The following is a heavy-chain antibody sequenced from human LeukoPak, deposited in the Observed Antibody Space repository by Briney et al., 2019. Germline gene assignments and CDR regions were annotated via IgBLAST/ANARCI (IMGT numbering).Heavy chain of an antibody. J-gene: IGHJ4*02. Sequence: SETLSLTCTVSGGSISSYYWSWIRQPPGKGLEWIGYIYYSGSTNYNPSLKSRVTISVDTSKNQFSLKLSSVTAADTAVYYCARDSKTAAYDFWSGEHGDYWGQGTLVTVSS. CDR3: ARDSKTAAYDFWSGEHGDY. V-gene: IGHV4-59*12. D-gene: IGHD3-3*01. CDR1: GGSISSYY. CDR2: IYYSGST.